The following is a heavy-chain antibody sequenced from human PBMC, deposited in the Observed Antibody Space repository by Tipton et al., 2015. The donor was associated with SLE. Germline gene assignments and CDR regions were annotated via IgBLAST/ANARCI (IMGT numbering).Heavy chain of an antibody. J-gene: IGHJ5*02. Sequence: SLRLSCAASGFTFSSYWMHWVRQAPGKGLVWVSRINSDGSSTSYADSVKGRFTISRDNSKNTLYLQMNSLRAEDTAVYYCARDRIAVSMGNWFDPWGQGTLVTVSS. CDR2: INSDGSST. CDR1: GFTFSSYW. D-gene: IGHD6-19*01. V-gene: IGHV3-74*01. CDR3: ARDRIAVSMGNWFDP.